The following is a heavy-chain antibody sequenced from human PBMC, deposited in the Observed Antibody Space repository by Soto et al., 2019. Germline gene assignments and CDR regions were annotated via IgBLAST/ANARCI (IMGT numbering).Heavy chain of an antibody. J-gene: IGHJ6*02. CDR2: TYYRSKWYN. CDR3: ASTRRDGYNNYYYYYGMDV. V-gene: IGHV6-1*01. CDR1: GDSVSSNSAA. Sequence: SQTLSLTCAISGDSVSSNSAAWNWIRQSPSRGLEWLGKTYYRSKWYNEYAESVKSRITINPDTSKNQFSLQLSSVTAEDTAVYYCASTRRDGYNNYYYYYGMDVWGQGTTVTVSS. D-gene: IGHD5-12*01.